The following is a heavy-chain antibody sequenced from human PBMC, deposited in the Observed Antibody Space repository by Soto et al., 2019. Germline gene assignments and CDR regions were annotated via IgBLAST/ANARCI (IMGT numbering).Heavy chain of an antibody. CDR2: ISAYNGNT. CDR1: GYTFTSYG. Sequence: ASVKVSCKASGYTFTSYGISWVRQAPGQGLEWMGWISAYNGNTSYAQKFQGRVTMTRDTSTSTVYMELSSLRSEDTAVYYCARGPVVVVAATIPWFDPWGQGTLVTVSS. CDR3: ARGPVVVVAATIPWFDP. J-gene: IGHJ5*02. D-gene: IGHD2-15*01. V-gene: IGHV1-18*01.